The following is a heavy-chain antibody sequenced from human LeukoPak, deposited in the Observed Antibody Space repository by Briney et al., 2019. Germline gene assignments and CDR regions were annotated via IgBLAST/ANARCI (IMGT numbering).Heavy chain of an antibody. Sequence: GGSLRLSCAASGFTVSSNYMSWVRQAPGKGLEWVSVIYSGGSTYYADSVKGRFTISRDNSKNTLYLQMNSLRAEDTAVYYCAREVGYCSSTSCPYYYYGMDVWGQGTTVTVSS. CDR2: IYSGGST. V-gene: IGHV3-66*01. J-gene: IGHJ6*01. CDR1: GFTVSSNY. D-gene: IGHD2-2*01. CDR3: AREVGYCSSTSCPYYYYGMDV.